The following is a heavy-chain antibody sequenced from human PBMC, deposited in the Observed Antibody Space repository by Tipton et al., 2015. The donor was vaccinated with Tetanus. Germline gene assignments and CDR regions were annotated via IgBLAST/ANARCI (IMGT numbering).Heavy chain of an antibody. D-gene: IGHD3-3*01. V-gene: IGHV5-51*01. CDR1: GYSFSGYW. J-gene: IGHJ4*02. CDR2: IYPDGFEP. CDR3: ARPPDFWSGYYFAL. Sequence: QLVQSGAEVKKAGESLKISCKGSGYSFSGYWIGWVRQMPGKGLEWMAIIYPDGFEPRYSPPFQGHVTISVDKSINTAYLQWDSLKASDTAIYYCARPPDFWSGYYFALWGQGTLVNFSS.